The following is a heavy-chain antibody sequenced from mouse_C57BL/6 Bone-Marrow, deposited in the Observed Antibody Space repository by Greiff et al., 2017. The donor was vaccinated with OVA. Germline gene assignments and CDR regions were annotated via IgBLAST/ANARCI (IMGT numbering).Heavy chain of an antibody. V-gene: IGHV5-17*01. CDR1: GFTFSDYG. J-gene: IGHJ3*01. CDR2: ISSGSSTI. CDR3: ASGGVYAY. Sequence: EVKLMESGGGLVKPGGSLKLSCAASGFTFSDYGMHWVRQAPEKGLEWVAYISSGSSTIYYADTVKGRFTISRDNAKNTMYLQMTSLRSEDTAMYYCASGGVYAYWGQGTLVTVSA.